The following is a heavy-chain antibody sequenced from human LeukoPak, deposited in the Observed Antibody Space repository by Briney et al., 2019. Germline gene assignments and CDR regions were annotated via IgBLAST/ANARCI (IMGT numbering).Heavy chain of an antibody. V-gene: IGHV4-4*07. CDR2: IFASGST. Sequence: PSETLSLTCTVSGDSISTYYWSWVRQPAGKGLESIGRIFASGSTSYNPSLKGRVTMSVDTSKNQFSLKLNSVTAADTAVYYCAREALDYWGQGTLVTVSS. CDR3: AREALDY. CDR1: GDSISTYY. J-gene: IGHJ4*02. D-gene: IGHD3-3*02.